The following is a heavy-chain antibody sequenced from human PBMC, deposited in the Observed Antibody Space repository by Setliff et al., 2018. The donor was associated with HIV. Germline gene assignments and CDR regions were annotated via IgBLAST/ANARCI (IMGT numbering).Heavy chain of an antibody. CDR3: AQLGMVDDFDY. Sequence: SETLSLTCAVSGYSISSGYYWGWIRQPPGKGLEWIGYIYYSGSTNYNPSLKSRVTISVDTSKNHFSLKLRSVTAADTAVYYCAQLGMVDDFDYWGQGTLVTVPQ. V-gene: IGHV4-61*03. J-gene: IGHJ4*02. CDR1: GYSISSGYY. CDR2: IYYSGST. D-gene: IGHD1-1*01.